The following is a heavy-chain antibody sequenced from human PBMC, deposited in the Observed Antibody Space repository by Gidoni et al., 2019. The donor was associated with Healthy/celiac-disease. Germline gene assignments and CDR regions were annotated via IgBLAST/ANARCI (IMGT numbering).Heavy chain of an antibody. Sequence: QVQLVQSGAEVKKPGASVKVSCKASGYTVTGYYMHWVRQAPGHGLEWMGWINPNSGGTNDAQKFQGRVTRTRDTSISTAYMELSRLRSDDTAVYYCARVRHSSGWYVFDYWGQGTLVTVSS. J-gene: IGHJ4*02. D-gene: IGHD6-19*01. V-gene: IGHV1-2*02. CDR2: INPNSGGT. CDR1: GYTVTGYY. CDR3: ARVRHSSGWYVFDY.